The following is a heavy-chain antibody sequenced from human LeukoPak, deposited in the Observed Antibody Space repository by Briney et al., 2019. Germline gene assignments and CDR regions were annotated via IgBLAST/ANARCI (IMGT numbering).Heavy chain of an antibody. CDR3: ARALELGGDYYFDY. CDR1: GYTFTSYA. D-gene: IGHD2-21*01. V-gene: IGHV1-3*03. J-gene: IGHJ4*02. Sequence: ASVKVSCKASGYTFTSYAMHWVRQAPGQRLEWMGWINAGNGNTKYSQEFQGRVTITRDTSASTAYMELSSLRSEDMAVYYCARALELGGDYYFDYWGQGTLVTVSS. CDR2: INAGNGNT.